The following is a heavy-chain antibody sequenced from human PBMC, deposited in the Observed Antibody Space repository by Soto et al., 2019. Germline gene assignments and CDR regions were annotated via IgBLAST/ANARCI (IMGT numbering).Heavy chain of an antibody. V-gene: IGHV4-31*03. CDR2: IYYSGST. CDR1: GGSISSGGYY. D-gene: IGHD3-10*01. J-gene: IGHJ5*02. Sequence: SETLSLTCTVSGGSISSGGYYWSWIRQHPGKGLEWIGYIYYSGSTYYNPSLKSRVTISVDTSKNQFSLKLSSVTAADTAVYYCARAAATMVRGNWFDPWGQGTLVTAPQ. CDR3: ARAAATMVRGNWFDP.